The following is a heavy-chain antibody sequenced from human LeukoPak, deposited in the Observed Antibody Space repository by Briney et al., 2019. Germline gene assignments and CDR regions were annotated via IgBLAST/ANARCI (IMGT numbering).Heavy chain of an antibody. D-gene: IGHD3-16*01. CDR2: INPNSGGT. V-gene: IGHV1-2*02. CDR3: ARAEYDYVWGSYRHGAFDI. J-gene: IGHJ3*02. Sequence: ASVKVSCKASGYTFTGYYMHWVRPAPGQGLEWMGWINPNSGGTNYAQKFQGRVTMTRDTSISTAYMELSRLRSDDTAVYYCARAEYDYVWGSYRHGAFDIWGQGTMVTVSS. CDR1: GYTFTGYY.